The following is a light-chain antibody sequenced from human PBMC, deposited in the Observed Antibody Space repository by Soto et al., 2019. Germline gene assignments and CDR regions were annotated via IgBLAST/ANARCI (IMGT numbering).Light chain of an antibody. CDR3: QQYGISPWT. Sequence: EIVLTQSPDTLSLSPGERATLSCRASESISSTYLAWYQQTPGQAPRLLIFGASSRATGIPDSFSGSGSGTDFTLTISRLEPEDFAVYYCQQYGISPWTFGQGTKVEI. CDR2: GAS. V-gene: IGKV3-20*01. CDR1: ESISSTY. J-gene: IGKJ1*01.